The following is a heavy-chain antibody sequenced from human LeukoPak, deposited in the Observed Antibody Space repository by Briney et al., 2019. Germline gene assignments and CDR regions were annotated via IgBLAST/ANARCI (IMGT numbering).Heavy chain of an antibody. CDR3: ASDGSVGTYYYDSSGYWPPDY. Sequence: SVKVSCKASGGTFSSYAISWVRQAPGQGLEWMGGIIPIFGTANYAQKFQGRVTITADESTSTAYMELSSLRSEDTAVYYCASDGSVGTYYYDSSGYWPPDYWGQGTLVTVSS. CDR1: GGTFSSYA. J-gene: IGHJ4*02. CDR2: IIPIFGTA. V-gene: IGHV1-69*01. D-gene: IGHD3-22*01.